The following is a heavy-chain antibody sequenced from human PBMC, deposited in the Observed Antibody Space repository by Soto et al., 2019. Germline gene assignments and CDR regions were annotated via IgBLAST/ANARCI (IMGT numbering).Heavy chain of an antibody. Sequence: SETLSITCTVCGASITGSSYWSWIRQPAGKGLEWIGRFSLSGTTNYNPSLRGRVTMSADVSKNQFSLRLTSVTAADTALYYCARGMTPLGAPAWYYFDSWGQATLVTVSS. V-gene: IGHV4-4*07. D-gene: IGHD2-15*01. CDR1: GASITGSSY. CDR3: ARGMTPLGAPAWYYFDS. J-gene: IGHJ4*02. CDR2: FSLSGTT.